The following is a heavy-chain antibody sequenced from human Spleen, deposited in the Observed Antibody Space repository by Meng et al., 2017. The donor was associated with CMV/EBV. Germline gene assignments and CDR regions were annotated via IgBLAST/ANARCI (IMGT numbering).Heavy chain of an antibody. CDR2: IYWDGDK. J-gene: IGHJ4*02. CDR1: GFSLSISGMG. V-gene: IGHV2-5*02. D-gene: IGHD3-22*01. Sequence: SGFSLSISGMGVGWIRQPLGKALEWLAFIYWDGDKRYSPSLKSRLTITKDTSKNQVVLTMTNMDPVDTATYYCAHSPYFYDSRSFDYWGQGTLVTVSS. CDR3: AHSPYFYDSRSFDY.